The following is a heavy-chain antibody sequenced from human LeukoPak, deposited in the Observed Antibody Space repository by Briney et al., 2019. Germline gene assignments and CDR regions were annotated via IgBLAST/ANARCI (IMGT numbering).Heavy chain of an antibody. V-gene: IGHV4-34*01. J-gene: IGHJ5*02. Sequence: SETLSLTCAVYGGSFSGYYWSWIRQPPGKGLEWIGEINHSGSTNYNPSLKSRVTISVDTSKNQFSLKLSSVTAADTAVYYCARPAYDSSGFDWFDPWGQGTLVTVSS. CDR3: ARPAYDSSGFDWFDP. D-gene: IGHD3-22*01. CDR1: GGSFSGYY. CDR2: INHSGST.